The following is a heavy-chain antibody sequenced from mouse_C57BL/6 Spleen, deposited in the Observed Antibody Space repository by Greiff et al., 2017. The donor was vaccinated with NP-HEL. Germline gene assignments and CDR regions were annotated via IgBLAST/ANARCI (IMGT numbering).Heavy chain of an antibody. CDR3: ASLDYGKAMDY. D-gene: IGHD2-1*01. CDR2: IYPGGGYT. V-gene: IGHV1-63*01. Sequence: VQLVESGAELVRPGTSVKMSCKASGYTFTNYWIGWAKQRPGHGLEWIGDIYPGGGYTNYNEKFKGKATLTADKSSSTAYMQFSSLTSEDSAIYYCASLDYGKAMDYWGQGTSVTVSS. CDR1: GYTFTNYW. J-gene: IGHJ4*01.